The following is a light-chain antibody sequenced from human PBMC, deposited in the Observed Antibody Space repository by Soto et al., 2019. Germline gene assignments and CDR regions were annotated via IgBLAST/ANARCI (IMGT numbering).Light chain of an antibody. J-gene: IGLJ1*01. Sequence: QSALTQPPSASGSPGQSVTISCTGTSSDVGGYNYVSWYQQHPGKAPKLMIYEVSKRPSGVPDRFSGSKSGNTASLTVSGPQAEDEVNYSYNTYEGSNNNVCGMGTKVTAL. V-gene: IGLV2-8*01. CDR1: SSDVGGYNY. CDR3: NTYEGSNNNV. CDR2: EVS.